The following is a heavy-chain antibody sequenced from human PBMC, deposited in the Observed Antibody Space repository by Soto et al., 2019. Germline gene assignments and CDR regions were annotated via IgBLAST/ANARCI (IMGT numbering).Heavy chain of an antibody. Sequence: TGGSLRLSCAASGFTFSSYAMHWVRQAPGKGLEWVAVISYDGSNKYYADSVKGRFTISRDNSKNTLYLQMNSLRAEDTAVYYCARAPIQLERQDDYFDYWGQGTLVTVSS. V-gene: IGHV3-30-3*01. J-gene: IGHJ4*02. CDR2: ISYDGSNK. CDR3: ARAPIQLERQDDYFDY. D-gene: IGHD1-1*01. CDR1: GFTFSSYA.